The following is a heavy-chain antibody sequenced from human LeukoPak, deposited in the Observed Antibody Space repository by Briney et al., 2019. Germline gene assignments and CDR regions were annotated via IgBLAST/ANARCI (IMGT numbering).Heavy chain of an antibody. CDR1: GGSISSGGYY. CDR2: IYYSGST. Sequence: PSQTLSLTCTVSGGSISSGGYYWSWIRQHPGKGLEWIGYIYYSGSTYYNPSLKSRVTISVDTSKNQFSLKLSPVTAADTAVYYCARNYDYVWGSYRERYYFDHWGQGTLVTVSS. CDR3: ARNYDYVWGSYRERYYFDH. D-gene: IGHD3-16*02. J-gene: IGHJ4*02. V-gene: IGHV4-31*03.